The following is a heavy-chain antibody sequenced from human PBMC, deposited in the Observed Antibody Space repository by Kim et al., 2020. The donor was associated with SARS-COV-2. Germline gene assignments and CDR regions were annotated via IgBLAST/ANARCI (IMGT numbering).Heavy chain of an antibody. D-gene: IGHD6-25*01. CDR2: T. CDR3: ARDRGLNAFDI. Sequence: TNYNPSLKSRVTISVDTSKNQFSLKLSSVTAADTAVYYCARDRGLNAFDIWGQGTMVTVSS. J-gene: IGHJ3*02. V-gene: IGHV4-59*01.